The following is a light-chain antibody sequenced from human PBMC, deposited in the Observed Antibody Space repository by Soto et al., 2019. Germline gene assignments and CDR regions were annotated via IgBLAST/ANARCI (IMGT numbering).Light chain of an antibody. J-gene: IGLJ1*01. Sequence: QSVLTQPPSVSGAPGQRVTISCTGTSSNIGAGFDVHWYQQLPGTAPKLLIYGNIYRPSGVPDRFSDSKSGTSASLAIAGLQAEDEAEYFCQSYDSSLSGFYVFGSGTKVTVL. V-gene: IGLV1-40*01. CDR2: GNI. CDR3: QSYDSSLSGFYV. CDR1: SSNIGAGFD.